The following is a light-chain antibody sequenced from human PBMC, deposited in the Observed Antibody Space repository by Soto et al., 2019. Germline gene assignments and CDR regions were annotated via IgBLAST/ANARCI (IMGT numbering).Light chain of an antibody. J-gene: IGLJ3*02. CDR2: SNN. CDR3: AAWDDSLNGWV. V-gene: IGLV1-44*01. Sequence: QSVLTQPPSVSGTPGQRVNMSCSGSSSNIGSKSVSWYQHLPQTAPKLLIYSNNQRPSGVPDRFSGSKSGTSASLAISRLQAEDEADYYCAAWDDSLNGWVFGGGTQLTVL. CDR1: SSNIGSKS.